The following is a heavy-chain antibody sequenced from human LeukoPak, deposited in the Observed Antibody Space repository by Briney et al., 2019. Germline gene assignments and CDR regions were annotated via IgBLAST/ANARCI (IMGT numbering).Heavy chain of an antibody. D-gene: IGHD6-19*01. Sequence: SETLSLTCTVSGGSISSYYWSWIRQPPGKGLEWIGFIYYSGTTNYNPSLKSRLTISVNTSKNQCSLKLSSVTAADTAVYYCARGGWYVFDYWGQGTLLTVSS. V-gene: IGHV4-59*01. CDR2: IYYSGTT. CDR3: ARGGWYVFDY. CDR1: GGSISSYY. J-gene: IGHJ4*02.